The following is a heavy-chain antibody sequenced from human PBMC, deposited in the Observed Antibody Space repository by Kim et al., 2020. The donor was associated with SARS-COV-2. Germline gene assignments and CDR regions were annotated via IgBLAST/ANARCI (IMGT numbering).Heavy chain of an antibody. D-gene: IGHD3-10*01. J-gene: IGHJ4*02. CDR3: ARGYYGSGSYFGYSYYFDY. V-gene: IGHV3-53*01. Sequence: GRFTITRDNSKNTLYLQMNSLRAEDTAVYYCARGYYGSGSYFGYSYYFDYWGQGTLVTVSS.